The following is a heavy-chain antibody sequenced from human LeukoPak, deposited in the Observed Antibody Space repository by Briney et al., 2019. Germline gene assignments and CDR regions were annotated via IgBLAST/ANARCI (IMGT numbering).Heavy chain of an antibody. CDR3: AVSNYDILTGYYNGYFDY. D-gene: IGHD3-9*01. Sequence: SETLSLTCAVYGGSFSGYFWTWIRQPPGKGLEWIGEINHSGSTNFNPSLKSRVSISLDTSKNQFSLKLSSVTAADTAVYYCAVSNYDILTGYYNGYFDYWGQGTLVTVSS. CDR1: GGSFSGYF. CDR2: INHSGST. V-gene: IGHV4-34*01. J-gene: IGHJ4*02.